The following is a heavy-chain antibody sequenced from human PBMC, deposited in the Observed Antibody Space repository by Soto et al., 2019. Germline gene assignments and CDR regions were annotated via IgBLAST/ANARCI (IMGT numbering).Heavy chain of an antibody. D-gene: IGHD4-17*01. Sequence: GASVKLSCEASGGSFSSYAISWVRQAPGQGLEWMGGIIPIFGTANYAQKFQGRVTITADESTSTAYMELSSLRSEDTAVYYCARDQDYGEPKHFDYWGQGTLVTVSS. V-gene: IGHV1-69*13. CDR1: GGSFSSYA. CDR3: ARDQDYGEPKHFDY. J-gene: IGHJ4*02. CDR2: IIPIFGTA.